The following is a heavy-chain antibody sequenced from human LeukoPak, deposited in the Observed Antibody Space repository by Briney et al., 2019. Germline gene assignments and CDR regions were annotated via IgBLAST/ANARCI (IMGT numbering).Heavy chain of an antibody. J-gene: IGHJ6*02. CDR3: ARGRSPRGYYYGMDV. CDR2: IRSNGGET. D-gene: IGHD1-26*01. V-gene: IGHV3-64*02. CDR1: GFSFSSYV. Sequence: PGGSLRLSCAASGFSFSSYVMHWVRQAPGKGLEYVSAIRSNGGETYYADSVKGRFTISRDNSKNALYLQMGSLRVEDMAVYYCARGRSPRGYYYGMDVWGQGTTVTVS.